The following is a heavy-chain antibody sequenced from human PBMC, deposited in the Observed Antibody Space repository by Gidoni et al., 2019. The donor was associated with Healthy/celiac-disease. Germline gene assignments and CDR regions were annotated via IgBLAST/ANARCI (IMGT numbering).Heavy chain of an antibody. CDR3: AKSRLPLDGMDV. Sequence: EVQLLESGGGLVQPGGSLRLSCAASGFPFSSSAMSWVRQAPGKGLEWVSAISGSGGSTYYADSVKGRFTISRDNSKNTLYLQMNSLRAEDTAVYYCAKSRLPLDGMDVWGQGTTVTVSS. CDR2: ISGSGGST. CDR1: GFPFSSSA. V-gene: IGHV3-23*01. D-gene: IGHD5-12*01. J-gene: IGHJ6*02.